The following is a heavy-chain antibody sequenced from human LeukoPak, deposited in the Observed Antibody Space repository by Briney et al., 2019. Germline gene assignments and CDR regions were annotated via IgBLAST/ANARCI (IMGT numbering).Heavy chain of an antibody. CDR3: GNTRDYYYMDV. Sequence: PGGSLRLSCAASGFTFSSYAMSWVRQAPGKGLKWVSPITGSGGTTYYADSVRGRSTISRDNSKNTLYLQMNSLRAEDTAIYYCGNTRDYYYMDVWGKGTTVTVSS. V-gene: IGHV3-23*01. J-gene: IGHJ6*03. CDR1: GFTFSSYA. CDR2: ITGSGGTT. D-gene: IGHD3-10*01.